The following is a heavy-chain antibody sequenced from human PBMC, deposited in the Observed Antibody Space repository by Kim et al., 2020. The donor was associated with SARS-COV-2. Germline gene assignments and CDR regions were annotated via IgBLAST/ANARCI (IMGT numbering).Heavy chain of an antibody. J-gene: IGHJ6*02. CDR1: GYTFTSYD. CDR3: ARGENVLRFLEWLSGGYGMDV. CDR2: MNPNSGNT. D-gene: IGHD3-3*01. V-gene: IGHV1-8*01. Sequence: ASVKVSCKASGYTFTSYDINWVRQATGQGLEWMGWMNPNSGNTGYAQKFQGRVTMTRNTSISTAYMELSSLRSEDTAVYYCARGENVLRFLEWLSGGYGMDVWGQGTTVTVSS.